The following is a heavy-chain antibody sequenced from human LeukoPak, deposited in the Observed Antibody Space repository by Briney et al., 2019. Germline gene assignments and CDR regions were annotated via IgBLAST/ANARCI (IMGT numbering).Heavy chain of an antibody. CDR3: ASRDYAFAY. D-gene: IGHD4-17*01. CDR1: GGSISSYY. Sequence: SSETLSLTCTVSGGSISSYYWSWIRQPPGKGLEWIGYIYYSGSTNYHPPLKSRLTISVDTSKTQFSLKLRSVTAADTAVYYCASRDYAFAYWGQGTPVTLPS. CDR2: IYYSGST. V-gene: IGHV4-59*08. J-gene: IGHJ4*02.